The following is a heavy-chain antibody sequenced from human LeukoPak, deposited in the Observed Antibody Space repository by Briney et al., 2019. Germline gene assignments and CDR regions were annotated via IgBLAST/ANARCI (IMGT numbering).Heavy chain of an antibody. CDR2: IDGSGVTT. J-gene: IGHJ4*02. CDR1: GFIFSSNT. Sequence: PGGSLRLSCAASGFIFSSNTMSWVRQAPGKGLAWVSAIDGSGVTTFYADSVKGRFTVSRDNSKNTLFLQMNSLRAEDTAVYYCTKRTPEYSSSWCLDYWGRGTLVTVSS. V-gene: IGHV3-23*01. CDR3: TKRTPEYSSSWCLDY. D-gene: IGHD6-13*01.